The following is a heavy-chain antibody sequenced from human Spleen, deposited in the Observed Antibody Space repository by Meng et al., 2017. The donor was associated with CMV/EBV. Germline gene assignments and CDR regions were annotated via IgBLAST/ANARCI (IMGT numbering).Heavy chain of an antibody. Sequence: CAGSGFTFSGSAMHWVRQASGKGLEWVGRIRNKANDYTTSYAASVKGRFTISRDDPKSTAYLQMNSLKTEDTAVHYCTRQGSIFGDYWSQGTLVTVSS. V-gene: IGHV3-73*01. CDR1: GFTFSGSA. CDR2: IRNKANDYTT. J-gene: IGHJ4*02. CDR3: TRQGSIFGDY. D-gene: IGHD3-3*01.